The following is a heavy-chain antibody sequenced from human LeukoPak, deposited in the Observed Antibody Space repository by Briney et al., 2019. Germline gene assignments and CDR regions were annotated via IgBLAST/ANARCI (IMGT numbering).Heavy chain of an antibody. Sequence: GGSLRLSCAASGFTFSSYPLHWVRQAPGKGLEWVTLISYDGSNKYYADSVKGRFTISRDNSKNTLYLQMNSLRAEDTAVYYCARDPRGVYSNYFDYWGQGTLVTVSS. V-gene: IGHV3-30-3*01. CDR3: ARDPRGVYSNYFDY. CDR2: ISYDGSNK. CDR1: GFTFSSYP. J-gene: IGHJ4*02. D-gene: IGHD4-11*01.